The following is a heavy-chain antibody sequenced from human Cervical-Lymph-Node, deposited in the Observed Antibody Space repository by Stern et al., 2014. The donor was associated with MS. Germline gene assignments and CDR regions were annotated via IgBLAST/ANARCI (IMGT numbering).Heavy chain of an antibody. CDR1: GASITSYY. Sequence: QVQLQESGPGLLRPSETLSLTCTVSGASITSYYWSWIRQPPGKGLEWIGYIYYSGTTNYNASLKGRVAISIDTSKTQFSLRLSSVTAADTAVYYCARATDLWGQGTLVTVS. CDR2: IYYSGTT. J-gene: IGHJ5*02. V-gene: IGHV4-59*01. CDR3: ARATDL.